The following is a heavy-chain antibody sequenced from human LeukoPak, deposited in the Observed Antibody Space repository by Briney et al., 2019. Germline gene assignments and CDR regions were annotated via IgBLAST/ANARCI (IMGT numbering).Heavy chain of an antibody. CDR3: TRARRYGSGERRKMGFDL. CDR1: GDSVSSNSAA. V-gene: IGHV6-1*01. J-gene: IGHJ5*02. D-gene: IGHD3-10*01. CDR2: TYYRSKWFN. Sequence: SQTLSLTCAISGDSVSSNSAAWSWIRQSPSRGLEWLGRTYYRSKWFNDYAVSVKSRITINPDTSKNQFSLQLSSVTPEDTAVYYCTRARRYGSGERRKMGFDLWGQGTLVTVSS.